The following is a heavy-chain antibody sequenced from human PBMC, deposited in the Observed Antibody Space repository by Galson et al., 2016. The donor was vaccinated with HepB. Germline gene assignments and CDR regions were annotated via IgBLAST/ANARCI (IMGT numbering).Heavy chain of an antibody. D-gene: IGHD2-2*01. V-gene: IGHV3-30*03. CDR3: ARVRGRRGPAALDY. CDR2: ISFDESDK. J-gene: IGHJ4*02. Sequence: SLRLSCAASGFTFSIYEMDWVRQAPGKGLEWVAVISFDESDKYYADFVKGRFTISRDNSKNTLYLQMNSLRAEDTAVYYCARVRGRRGPAALDYWGQGTRVTVSS. CDR1: GFTFSIYE.